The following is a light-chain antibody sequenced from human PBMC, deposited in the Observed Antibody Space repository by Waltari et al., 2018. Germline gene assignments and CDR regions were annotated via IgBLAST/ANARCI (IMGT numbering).Light chain of an antibody. Sequence: QSALTQPASVSGSPGQSITISCNGTSSDVGVYKYVSWYQQHPGKAPKLIIYDVSQRPSGVSNRFSGSKSGNTASLTISGLQAEDEADYYCNSYTGSSSWVFGGGTKLTVL. J-gene: IGLJ3*02. CDR3: NSYTGSSSWV. CDR2: DVS. V-gene: IGLV2-14*03. CDR1: SSDVGVYKY.